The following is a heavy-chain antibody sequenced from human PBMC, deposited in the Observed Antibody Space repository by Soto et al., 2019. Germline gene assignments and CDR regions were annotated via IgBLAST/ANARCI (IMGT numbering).Heavy chain of an antibody. CDR3: AKYCSSDVCFDY. CDR2: ISGSGDTK. CDR1: GFTFSSCS. J-gene: IGHJ4*02. Sequence: GGSLRLSCASSGFTFSSCSMNWVRQAPGKGLEWVSFISGSGDTKYYADSVKGRFTISRDNAKNSLYLQMSSLRDEDTAVYYCAKYCSSDVCFDYWGQGALGIVS. D-gene: IGHD2-8*01. V-gene: IGHV3-48*02.